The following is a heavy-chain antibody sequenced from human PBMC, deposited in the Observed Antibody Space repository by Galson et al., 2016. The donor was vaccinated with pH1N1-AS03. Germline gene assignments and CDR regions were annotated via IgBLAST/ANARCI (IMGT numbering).Heavy chain of an antibody. CDR3: AIYTSTAADY. CDR2: INESGDT. CDR1: GGSFSSYY. Sequence: LSLTCVMSGGSFSSYYWSWVRQPPGKGLEWIGEINESGDTNYNPSLKSRVTISVDTSKRQFSLNLNSVTAADTSVYYCAIYTSTAADYWGQGTLVTVSS. V-gene: IGHV4-34*01. D-gene: IGHD2/OR15-2a*01. J-gene: IGHJ4*02.